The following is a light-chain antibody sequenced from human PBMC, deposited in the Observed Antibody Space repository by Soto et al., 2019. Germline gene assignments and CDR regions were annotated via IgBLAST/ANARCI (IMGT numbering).Light chain of an antibody. J-gene: IGLJ2*01. CDR2: EGS. CDR3: CSYEGSTNLV. Sequence: QSALTQPASVSGSPGQSITISCTGTSSDVGTYNLVSWYQQHPGKAPKLMIYEGSKRPSGLSNRFSGSKSGNTASLTISGLQAEDEADYYCCSYEGSTNLVFGGGTKVTVL. V-gene: IGLV2-23*01. CDR1: SSDVGTYNL.